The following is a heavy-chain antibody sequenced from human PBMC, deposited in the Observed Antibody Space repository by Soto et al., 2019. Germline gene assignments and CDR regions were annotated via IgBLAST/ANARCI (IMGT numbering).Heavy chain of an antibody. Sequence: ASVKVSCKASGGTFSSYAISWVRQAPGQGLEWMGWISAYNGNTNYAQKLQGRVTMTTDTFTSTAYMELRSLRSDDTAVYYCARDVVVPAAKGYFDYWGQGTLVTVSS. V-gene: IGHV1-18*01. D-gene: IGHD2-2*01. CDR2: ISAYNGNT. CDR3: ARDVVVPAAKGYFDY. J-gene: IGHJ4*02. CDR1: GGTFSSYA.